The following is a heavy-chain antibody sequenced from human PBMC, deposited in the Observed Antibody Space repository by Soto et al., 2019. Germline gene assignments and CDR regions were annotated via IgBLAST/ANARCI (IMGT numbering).Heavy chain of an antibody. J-gene: IGHJ6*02. V-gene: IGHV3-30*04. D-gene: IGHD1-26*01. CDR1: GFTFSRFS. Sequence: QVQLVESGGGVVQPGRSLRLSCAASGFTFSRFSMHWVRQAPGKGLAWVAVISYDGNNKYYGDSVKGRFTIFRDNSKNTLFLQMNSLRAEDTAVYFCAKDIEEVVYYYGMDVWGHGTTVTVSS. CDR2: ISYDGNNK. CDR3: AKDIEEVVYYYGMDV.